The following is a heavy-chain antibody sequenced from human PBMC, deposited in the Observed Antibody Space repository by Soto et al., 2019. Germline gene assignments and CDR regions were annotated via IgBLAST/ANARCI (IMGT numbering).Heavy chain of an antibody. D-gene: IGHD5-18*01. CDR3: ARVRGIQLPFDY. J-gene: IGHJ4*02. V-gene: IGHV1-69*13. CDR2: IIPIFGTA. CDR1: GGTFSSYA. Sequence: SVKVSCKASGGTFSSYAISWVRQAPGQGLEWMGGIIPIFGTANYAQKFQGRVTITADESTSTAYMELSSLRSEDTAVYYCARVRGIQLPFDYWGQGTLVTVSS.